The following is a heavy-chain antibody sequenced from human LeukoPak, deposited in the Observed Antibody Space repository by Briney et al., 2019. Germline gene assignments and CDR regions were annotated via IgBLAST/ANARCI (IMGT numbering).Heavy chain of an antibody. D-gene: IGHD6-19*01. J-gene: IGHJ4*02. CDR2: ISSSSSTI. V-gene: IGHV3-48*01. CDR3: ARGIGSGWPTFDY. Sequence: GGSLRLSCAASGFTFSSHSMNWVRQAPGKGLEWVSYISSSSSTIYYADSVKGRFTISRDNAKNSLYLQMNSLRAEDTAVYYCARGIGSGWPTFDYWGQGTLVTVSS. CDR1: GFTFSSHS.